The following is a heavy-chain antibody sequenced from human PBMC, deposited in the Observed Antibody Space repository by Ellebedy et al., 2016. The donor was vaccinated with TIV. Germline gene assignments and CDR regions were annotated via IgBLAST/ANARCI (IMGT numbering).Heavy chain of an antibody. CDR1: GFTFGNYA. V-gene: IGHV3-23*01. CDR3: AKGDDTFHF. CDR2: VSGPGDIT. J-gene: IGHJ3*01. Sequence: GESLKISCAASGFTFGNYAMTWVRQAPGKGLDWVSSVSGPGDITFYADSVKGRFTISRDNSKNTLYLQMSSLRAEDAAEYYCAKGDDTFHFWGQGTVVTVSS.